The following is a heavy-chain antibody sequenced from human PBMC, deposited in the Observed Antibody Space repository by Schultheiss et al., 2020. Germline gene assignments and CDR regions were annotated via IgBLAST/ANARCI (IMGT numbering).Heavy chain of an antibody. J-gene: IGHJ4*02. Sequence: GGSLRLSCAASGFTFSSYAMSWVRQAPGKGLEWVSAISGSGGSTYYADSVKGRFTISRDNAKNSLYLQMNSLRAEDTAVYYCAKGAREGFGELFGLWGQGTLVTVSS. CDR2: ISGSGGST. D-gene: IGHD3-10*01. CDR3: AKGAREGFGELFGL. CDR1: GFTFSSYA. V-gene: IGHV3-23*01.